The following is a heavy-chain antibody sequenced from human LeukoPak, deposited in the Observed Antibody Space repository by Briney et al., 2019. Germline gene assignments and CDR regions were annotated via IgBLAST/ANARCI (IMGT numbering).Heavy chain of an antibody. D-gene: IGHD6-19*01. V-gene: IGHV1-8*03. Sequence: ASVKLSCKASGYTFSTYDINWVRQATGQGLEWMGWTNINSCYTGYAQKFQGRLTITRNTSINTAYMELSSLRSEDTAVYYCARVAGSIDYWGQGTLVAVSS. CDR1: GYTFSTYD. CDR3: ARVAGSIDY. J-gene: IGHJ4*02. CDR2: TNINSCYT.